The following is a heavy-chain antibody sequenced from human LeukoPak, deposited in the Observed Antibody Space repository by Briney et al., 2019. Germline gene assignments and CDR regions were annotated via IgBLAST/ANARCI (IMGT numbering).Heavy chain of an antibody. Sequence: GGSLRLSCAASGFTFSSYAMSWVRQAPGKGLEWVSAISGSGGSTYYADSVKGRFTISRDNSKNTLYLQMNSLRAEDTAVYYCAKDSYYDYVWGSYRYTNQFDYWGQGTLVTVSS. D-gene: IGHD3-16*02. CDR1: GFTFSSYA. CDR2: ISGSGGST. J-gene: IGHJ4*02. V-gene: IGHV3-23*01. CDR3: AKDSYYDYVWGSYRYTNQFDY.